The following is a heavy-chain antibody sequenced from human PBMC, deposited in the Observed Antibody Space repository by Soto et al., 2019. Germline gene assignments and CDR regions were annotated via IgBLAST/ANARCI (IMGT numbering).Heavy chain of an antibody. CDR3: AKDREGVDY. CDR1: GFTFSSYG. V-gene: IGHV3-30*18. J-gene: IGHJ4*02. CDR2: ILYDGSNK. Sequence: QVQLVESGGGVVQPGRSLRLSCAASGFTFSSYGMHWVRQAPGKGLEWVAVILYDGSNKYYADSVKGRFTISRDNSKNTLYLQMNSRRAEDTAVYYCAKDREGVDYWGQGTLVTVSS.